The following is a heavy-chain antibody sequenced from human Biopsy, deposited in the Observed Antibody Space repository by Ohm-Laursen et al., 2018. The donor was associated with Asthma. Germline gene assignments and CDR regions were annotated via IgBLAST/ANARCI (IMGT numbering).Heavy chain of an antibody. J-gene: IGHJ2*01. D-gene: IGHD2-15*01. CDR1: GGSISGFY. CDR3: ARVPTTLRYFDL. V-gene: IGHV4-59*01. Sequence: TLSLTCTVSGGSISGFYWSWIRQPPGKGLEWIGYIYYTGTTNYNPSLKSRLTISMDTSKNQFSLKLSSVTAADTAVYYCARVPTTLRYFDLWGRGTLVTVSS. CDR2: IYYTGTT.